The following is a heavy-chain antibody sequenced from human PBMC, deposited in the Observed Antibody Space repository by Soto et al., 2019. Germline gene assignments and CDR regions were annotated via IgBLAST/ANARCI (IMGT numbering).Heavy chain of an antibody. D-gene: IGHD3-22*01. CDR2: ISGSGGST. CDR3: AKDRRYYDSSGYQGLRDANDAFDI. V-gene: IGHV3-23*01. Sequence: PGGSLRLSCAASGFTFSSYAMSWVRQAPGKGLEWVSAISGSGGSTYYADSVKGRFTISRDNSKNTLYLQMNSLRAEDTAVYYCAKDRRYYDSSGYQGLRDANDAFDIWGQGTMVTVSS. J-gene: IGHJ3*02. CDR1: GFTFSSYA.